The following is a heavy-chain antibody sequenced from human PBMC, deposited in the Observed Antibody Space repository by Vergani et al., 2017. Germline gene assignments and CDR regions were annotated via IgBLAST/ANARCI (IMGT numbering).Heavy chain of an antibody. CDR3: ARSDCWSGY. Sequence: QVQLVQSGAQVKTPGASVKVSFKASGYTFTRYDINWVRQATGQGLEWMGWMNPHSGNTGYAQKFQGRVTMTRNTSISTAYMELSRLRSEDTAVYYCARSDCWSGYWGQGTLVTVSS. D-gene: IGHD3-3*01. V-gene: IGHV1-8*01. J-gene: IGHJ4*02. CDR1: GYTFTRYD. CDR2: MNPHSGNT.